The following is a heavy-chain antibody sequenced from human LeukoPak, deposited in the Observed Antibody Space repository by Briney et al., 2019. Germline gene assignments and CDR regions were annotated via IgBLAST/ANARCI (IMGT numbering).Heavy chain of an antibody. J-gene: IGHJ4*02. V-gene: IGHV3-23*01. CDR2: MSGSGGST. CDR1: GFTFSSYA. Sequence: PGGSLRLSCAASGFTFSSYAMSWVRQAPGKGLEWVSAMSGSGGSTYYADSVTGRFTISRDNSKNMLYLQMNSLRAEDTAVYYCATQHSSGRYGWAYWGQRTLVTVSS. CDR3: ATQHSSGRYGWAY. D-gene: IGHD6-19*01.